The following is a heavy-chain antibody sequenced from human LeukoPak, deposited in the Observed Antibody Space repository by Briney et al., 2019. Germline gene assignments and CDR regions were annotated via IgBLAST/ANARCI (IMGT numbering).Heavy chain of an antibody. CDR3: AKVFSTATTGREGFYFDY. V-gene: IGHV3-23*01. Sequence: GGSLRLSCAASGFTFSSYAMSWVRQAPGKGLEWVSAISVSGGSTYYADSVKGRSTISRDNSKNTLYLQMNSLRAEDTAVYYCAKVFSTATTGREGFYFDYWGQGTLVTVSS. CDR2: ISVSGGST. CDR1: GFTFSSYA. D-gene: IGHD4-11*01. J-gene: IGHJ4*01.